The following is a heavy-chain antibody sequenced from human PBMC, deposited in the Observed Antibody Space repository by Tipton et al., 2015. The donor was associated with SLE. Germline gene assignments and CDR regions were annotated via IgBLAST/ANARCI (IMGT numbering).Heavy chain of an antibody. CDR2: INQLGDKQ. CDR3: VRDSPYTSGWFSD. CDR1: GFTFSGSY. J-gene: IGHJ4*02. D-gene: IGHD6-19*01. V-gene: IGHV3-7*01. Sequence: QLVQSGGDLVQPGGSLTVSCAASGFTFSGSYMSWVRQAPGKGLEWVGNINQLGDKQYYMDSVRGRFTIYRDNTKNSVFLQMNGLRADDTAVYYCVRDSPYTSGWFSDWGQGTQVTVSS.